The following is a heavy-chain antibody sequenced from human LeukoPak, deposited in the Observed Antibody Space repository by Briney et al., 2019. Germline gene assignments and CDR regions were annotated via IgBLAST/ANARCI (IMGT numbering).Heavy chain of an antibody. CDR3: ARLYSSSTKDV. CDR1: GGSISSYY. V-gene: IGHV4-59*01. J-gene: IGHJ6*04. D-gene: IGHD6-6*01. Sequence: SETLSLTCTVSGGSISSYYWSWIRQPPGKGLEWIGYIYYSGSTNYNPSLKSRVTISVDTSKNQFSLKLSSVTAADTAVYYCARLYSSSTKDVWGKGTTVTVSS. CDR2: IYYSGST.